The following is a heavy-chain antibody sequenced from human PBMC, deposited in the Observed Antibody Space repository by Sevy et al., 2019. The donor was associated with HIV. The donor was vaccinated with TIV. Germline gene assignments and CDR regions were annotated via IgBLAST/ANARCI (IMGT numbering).Heavy chain of an antibody. D-gene: IGHD3-3*01. CDR1: GFTFNTYT. V-gene: IGHV3-30-3*01. CDR2: ISHDGTNK. J-gene: IGHJ6*02. CDR3: AREYYDFSSGPINFYFGMDV. Sequence: GGSLRLSCSASGFTFNTYTMHWVRQAPGKGLEWEAAISHDGTNKNHADSGKRRFTISRDNSKNTVSLQMNSLSGEDTALYYCAREYYDFSSGPINFYFGMDVWGQGTTVTVSS.